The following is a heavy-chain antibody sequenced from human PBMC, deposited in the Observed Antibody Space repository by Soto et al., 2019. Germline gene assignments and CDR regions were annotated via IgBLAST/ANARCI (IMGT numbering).Heavy chain of an antibody. J-gene: IGHJ3*02. V-gene: IGHV3-30*18. CDR3: AKSPGGYYSFDI. Sequence: GGSLRLSCSASGFTFSSYGMHWVRQAPGKGLEWVAVISYDGSNKYYADSVKGRFTISRDTSKNTLYLQMNSLRAEDTAVYYCAKSPGGYYSFDIWGQGTMVTVSS. CDR1: GFTFSSYG. D-gene: IGHD3-3*01. CDR2: ISYDGSNK.